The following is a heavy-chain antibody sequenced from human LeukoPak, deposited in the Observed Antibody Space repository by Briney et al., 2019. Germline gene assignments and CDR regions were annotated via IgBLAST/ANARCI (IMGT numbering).Heavy chain of an antibody. J-gene: IGHJ1*01. CDR2: ISAYNGNT. CDR3: ARDAGLFCSSTGCYGAYFQH. Sequence: ASVKVSCKASGYTFTSYGISWVRQAPGQGLEWMGWISAYNGNTNYAQKLQGRVTMTTDTSTSTAYMELRSLRSDDTAVYYCARDAGLFCSSTGCYGAYFQHWGQGTLVTVSS. V-gene: IGHV1-18*01. D-gene: IGHD2-2*01. CDR1: GYTFTSYG.